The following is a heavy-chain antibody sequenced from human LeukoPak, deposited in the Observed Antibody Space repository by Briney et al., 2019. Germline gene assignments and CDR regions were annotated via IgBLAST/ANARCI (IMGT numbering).Heavy chain of an antibody. V-gene: IGHV3-33*06. Sequence: PGRSLRLSCAASGFTFSSYGMHWVRQAPGKGLEWVAVIWYDGSNKYYADSVKGRFTISRDNSKNTQYPQMNSLRAEDTAVYYCAKDHGDYYFDYWGQGTLVTVSS. CDR1: GFTFSSYG. CDR3: AKDHGDYYFDY. CDR2: IWYDGSNK. J-gene: IGHJ4*02. D-gene: IGHD4-17*01.